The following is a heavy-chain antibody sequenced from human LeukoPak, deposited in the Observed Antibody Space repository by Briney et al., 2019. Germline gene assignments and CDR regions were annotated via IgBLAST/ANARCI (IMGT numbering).Heavy chain of an antibody. Sequence: PGGSLRLSCVASGFVFSNYWMGWVRQAPGKGLEWVANIKEDGGETYYVDSVKGRFTISRDSAKNSLDLQMNSLRDEDTAVYYCARRKEVQTTFDYWGQGTLVTVSS. V-gene: IGHV3-7*01. CDR3: ARRKEVQTTFDY. CDR1: GFVFSNYW. CDR2: IKEDGGET. D-gene: IGHD4/OR15-4a*01. J-gene: IGHJ4*02.